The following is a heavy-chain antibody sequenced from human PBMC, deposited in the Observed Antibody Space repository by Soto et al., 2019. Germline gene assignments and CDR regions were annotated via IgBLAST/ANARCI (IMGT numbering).Heavy chain of an antibody. J-gene: IGHJ2*01. D-gene: IGHD4-17*01. Sequence: EVNLVESGGGLVQPGGSLRLSCAASGFTFSVSAVHWVRQASGKGLEWIGRIRNKVNSYATVYPASVRGRFRLSRDDSKSTAYLQLNSLRTDDTAVYYCAPLPNVDGGVGGRYFDLWGRGTLVTVSS. CDR1: GFTFSVSA. V-gene: IGHV3-73*02. CDR3: APLPNVDGGVGGRYFDL. CDR2: IRNKVNSYAT.